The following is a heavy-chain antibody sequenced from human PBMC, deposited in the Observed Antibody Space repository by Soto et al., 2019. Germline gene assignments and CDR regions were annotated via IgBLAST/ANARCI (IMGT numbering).Heavy chain of an antibody. D-gene: IGHD2-21*01. CDR1: GFTFSTYW. CDR2: IGGGGTRT. J-gene: IGHJ4*02. Sequence: EVPLVESGGALVQPGGSLRLSCAASGFTFSTYWMHWVRQGPGKGLVWVSRIGGGGTRTNYADSVRGRFTVSRDNAKSTLYLQINSLTAEDTAVYYCARGTLTSIDMVDYWGQGTLVTVSS. V-gene: IGHV3-74*01. CDR3: ARGTLTSIDMVDY.